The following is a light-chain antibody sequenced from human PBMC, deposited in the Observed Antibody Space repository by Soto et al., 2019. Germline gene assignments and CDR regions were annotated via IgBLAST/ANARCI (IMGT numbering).Light chain of an antibody. CDR3: CSYAGSYTYV. V-gene: IGLV2-11*01. CDR1: SSDVGGYNY. J-gene: IGLJ1*01. CDR2: DVS. Sequence: QSALTQPASVSGSPGQSITISCTGTSSDVGGYNYVSWYQQHPGKAPKLMIYDVSQRPSGVPDRFSGSRSGNTASLTISGLQAEDEADYYCCSYAGSYTYVFGPGTKLTVL.